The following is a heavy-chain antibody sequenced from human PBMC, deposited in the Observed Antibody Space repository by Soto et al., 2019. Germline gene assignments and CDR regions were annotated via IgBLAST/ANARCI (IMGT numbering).Heavy chain of an antibody. V-gene: IGHV4-31*03. CDR1: GGSISSGGYY. CDR2: IYYSGST. CDR3: ARGFRNFWSGYYKEPYYYYGMDV. J-gene: IGHJ6*02. Sequence: SETLSLTCTVSGGSISSGGYYWSWIRQHPGKGLEWIGYIYYSGSTYYNPSLKSRVTISVDTSKNQFSLKLSSVTAADTAVDYCARGFRNFWSGYYKEPYYYYGMDVWCQGTTVTVYS. D-gene: IGHD3-3*01.